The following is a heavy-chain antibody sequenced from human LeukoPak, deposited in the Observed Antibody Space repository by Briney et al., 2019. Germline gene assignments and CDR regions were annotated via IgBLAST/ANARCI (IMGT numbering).Heavy chain of an antibody. CDR1: GGSISSYY. D-gene: IGHD6-6*01. CDR2: IYYSGST. CDR3: ASISARRGDY. J-gene: IGHJ4*02. V-gene: IGHV4-59*08. Sequence: SETLSLTCTVSGGSISSYYWSWIRQPPGKGLEWIGYIYYSGSTNYNPSLKSRVTISVDTSKNQFSLKLSSVTAADTAVYYCASISARRGDYWGQGTLVTVSS.